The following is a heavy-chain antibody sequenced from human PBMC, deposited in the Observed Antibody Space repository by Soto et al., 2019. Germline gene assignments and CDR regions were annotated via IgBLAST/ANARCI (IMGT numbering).Heavy chain of an antibody. J-gene: IGHJ6*02. D-gene: IGHD1-26*01. V-gene: IGHV3-23*01. Sequence: GGSLRLSCAASGFTFSSYAMSWVRQAPGKGLEWVSAISGSGGSTYYADSVKGRFTISRDNSKNTLYLQMNSLRAEDTAVYYCAKRGIGSMDYYYYYGMDVWGQGTTVTVSS. CDR1: GFTFSSYA. CDR2: ISGSGGST. CDR3: AKRGIGSMDYYYYYGMDV.